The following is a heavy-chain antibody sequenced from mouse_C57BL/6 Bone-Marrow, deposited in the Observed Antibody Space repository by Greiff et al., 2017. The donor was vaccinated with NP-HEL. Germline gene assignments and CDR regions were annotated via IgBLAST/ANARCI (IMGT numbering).Heavy chain of an antibody. Sequence: QVTLKVSGPGILQSSQTLSLTCSFSGFSLSTSGMGVSWIRQPSGKGLEWLAHIYWDDDKRYNPSLKSRLTTSKDTSSNQVLLKITSVDTADTATYYCARGPYYYGSGYWYFDVWGTGTTVTVSS. CDR1: GFSLSTSGMG. CDR3: ARGPYYYGSGYWYFDV. D-gene: IGHD1-1*01. J-gene: IGHJ1*03. V-gene: IGHV8-12*01. CDR2: IYWDDDK.